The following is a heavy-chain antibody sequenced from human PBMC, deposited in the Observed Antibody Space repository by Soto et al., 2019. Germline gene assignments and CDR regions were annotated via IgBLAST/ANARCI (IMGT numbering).Heavy chain of an antibody. D-gene: IGHD1-26*01. Sequence: GGSLRLSCAASGFTFSSYAMSWVRQAPGKGLEWVSAISGSGDTTYYADSVKGRFTISRDNSKNTLYLQVNSLRAEDTAVYYCAKDQYSGSPGKPDYWGQGTLVTVSS. CDR2: ISGSGDTT. V-gene: IGHV3-23*01. J-gene: IGHJ4*02. CDR1: GFTFSSYA. CDR3: AKDQYSGSPGKPDY.